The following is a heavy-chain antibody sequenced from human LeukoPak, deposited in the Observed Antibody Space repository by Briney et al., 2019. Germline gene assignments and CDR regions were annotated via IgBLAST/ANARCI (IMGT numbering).Heavy chain of an antibody. CDR1: GGSISSGNYY. Sequence: SETLSLTCTVSGGSISSGNYYWSWIRQPAGKGLEWIGHIYTSGSTNYNPSLTSRVTISVDTSKNQFSLKLSSVTAADTAVYYCARRGQLVLYAFHIWGQGTMVTVSS. V-gene: IGHV4-61*09. CDR2: IYTSGST. D-gene: IGHD6-6*01. J-gene: IGHJ3*02. CDR3: ARRGQLVLYAFHI.